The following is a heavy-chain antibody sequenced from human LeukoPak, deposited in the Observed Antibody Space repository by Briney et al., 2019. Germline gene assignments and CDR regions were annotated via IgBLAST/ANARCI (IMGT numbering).Heavy chain of an antibody. CDR3: ARERRGWSYFPDY. D-gene: IGHD1-26*01. CDR2: INHSGST. V-gene: IGHV4-34*01. Sequence: SETLSLTCAVYGGSFSGYYWSWIRQPPGKGLEWIGEINHSGSTNYNPSLKSRVTISVDTSKNQFSLKLSSVTAADTAVYYCARERRGWSYFPDYWGQGTLVTVSS. J-gene: IGHJ4*02. CDR1: GGSFSGYY.